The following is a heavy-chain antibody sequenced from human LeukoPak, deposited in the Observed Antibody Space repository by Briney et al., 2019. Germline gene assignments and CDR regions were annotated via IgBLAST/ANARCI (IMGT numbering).Heavy chain of an antibody. CDR3: ARDQGYCSSTSCYTGPRRLRGYYYYYMDV. Sequence: SSETLSLTCAVYGGSFSGYDWSWIRQPPGKGLEWIGEINHSGSTNYNPSLKSRVTISIDTSKNQFSLKLSSVTAADTAVYYCARDQGYCSSTSCYTGPRRLRGYYYYYMDVWGKGTTVTVSS. V-gene: IGHV4-34*01. J-gene: IGHJ6*03. CDR2: INHSGST. CDR1: GGSFSGYD. D-gene: IGHD2-2*02.